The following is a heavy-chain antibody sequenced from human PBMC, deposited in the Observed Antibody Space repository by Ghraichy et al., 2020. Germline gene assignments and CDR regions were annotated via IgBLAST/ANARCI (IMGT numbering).Heavy chain of an antibody. J-gene: IGHJ6*03. V-gene: IGHV4-39*01. CDR1: GGSISISSSY. CDR2: VYYSGNT. Sequence: SETLSLTCSVSGGSISISSSYWAWIRQPPGKGLEWIGNVYYSGNTYYNPSLKSRVTISVDTSKNQFSLKLNSVTAADTAVYYCANEQWELPFYYYYMDVWGKGTTVIVSS. CDR3: ANEQWELPFYYYYMDV. D-gene: IGHD1-26*01.